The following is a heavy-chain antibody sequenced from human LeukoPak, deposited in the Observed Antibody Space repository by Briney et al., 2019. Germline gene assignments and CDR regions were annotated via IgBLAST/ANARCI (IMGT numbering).Heavy chain of an antibody. CDR1: GFTFSSCS. Sequence: GGSLRLSCAASGFTFSSCSMNWVRQAPGKGLEWLSYISGSSSPIYYADSVKGRFTISRDNAKSSLYLQLNSLRAEDTAVYYCARDGHCTSSSCLGYYMDVWGKGTTVTVSS. CDR3: ARDGHCTSSSCLGYYMDV. J-gene: IGHJ6*03. V-gene: IGHV3-48*01. D-gene: IGHD2-15*01. CDR2: ISGSSSPI.